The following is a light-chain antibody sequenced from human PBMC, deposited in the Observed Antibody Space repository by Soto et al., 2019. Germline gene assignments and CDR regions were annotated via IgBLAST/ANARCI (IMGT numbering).Light chain of an antibody. CDR2: EGS. V-gene: IGLV2-23*01. CDR1: SSDVGSYNL. Sequence: QSVLTQPASVSGSPGQSITISCTGTSSDVGSYNLVSWYQRHPGKAPKLMIYEGSKRPSGVSNRFSGSKSGNTASLTISGLQAEDEADYYCCSYAGSSTLAFGGGTKVTGL. J-gene: IGLJ2*01. CDR3: CSYAGSSTLA.